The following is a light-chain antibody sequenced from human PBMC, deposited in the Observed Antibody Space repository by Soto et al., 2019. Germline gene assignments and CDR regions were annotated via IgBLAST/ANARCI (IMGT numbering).Light chain of an antibody. Sequence: DIVMTQSPDSLAVSLGERATINCKSSQSVLYSSNNKNYLAWYRQKPGQPPKLLIYWASTRESGVPDRFSGSGSGTDFTLTISRLQAEDVAVYYCQQYYSTPWTFGQGTKVDIK. CDR3: QQYYSTPWT. CDR2: WAS. CDR1: QSVLYSSNNKNY. V-gene: IGKV4-1*01. J-gene: IGKJ1*01.